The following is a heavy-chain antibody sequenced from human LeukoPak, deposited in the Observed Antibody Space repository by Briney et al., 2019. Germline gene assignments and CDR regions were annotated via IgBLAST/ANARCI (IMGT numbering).Heavy chain of an antibody. D-gene: IGHD4-11*01. J-gene: IGHJ4*02. Sequence: SQTLSLTCTVSGGSINSGGYYWSWIRQHPGKGLEWTGYISYSGSTYYNPSLKCRVTISLDTSKNQFSLRLSSVSTADTAVYFCTVGPHHYFDSWGQGTLVTVSS. CDR3: TVGPHHYFDS. CDR1: GGSINSGGYY. CDR2: ISYSGST. V-gene: IGHV4-31*03.